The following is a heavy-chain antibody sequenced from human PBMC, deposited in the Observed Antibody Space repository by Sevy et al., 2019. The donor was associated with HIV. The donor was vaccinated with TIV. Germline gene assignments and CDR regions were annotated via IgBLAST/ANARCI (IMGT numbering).Heavy chain of an antibody. Sequence: ASVKVSCKASGGTFSSYAISWVRQAPGQGLEWMGGIIPIFGTANYAQKFQGRVTITADESTSTAYMELSSLRSEDTAVYYCVHSSGWYGVFYYWGQGTLVTVSS. CDR3: VHSSGWYGVFYY. CDR2: IIPIFGTA. J-gene: IGHJ4*02. CDR1: GGTFSSYA. V-gene: IGHV1-69*13. D-gene: IGHD6-19*01.